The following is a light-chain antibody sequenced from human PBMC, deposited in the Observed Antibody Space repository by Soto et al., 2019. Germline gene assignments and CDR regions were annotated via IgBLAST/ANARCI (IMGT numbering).Light chain of an antibody. CDR1: SSNIGAGYE. CDR3: QYYDSSLSGYV. J-gene: IGLJ1*01. Sequence: QSVLTQPPSVSEAPGQRVTISCTGSSSNIGAGYEAHWYQQVPGTAPKLLIYENNNRPSGVPDRFSGSKSGTSASLAITGLQAEDEAEYYCQYYDSSLSGYVFGTGTKVTV. V-gene: IGLV1-40*01. CDR2: ENN.